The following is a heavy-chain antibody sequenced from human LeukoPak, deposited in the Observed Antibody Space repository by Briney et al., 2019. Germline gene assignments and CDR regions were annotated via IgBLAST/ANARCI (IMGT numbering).Heavy chain of an antibody. J-gene: IGHJ4*02. D-gene: IGHD3-22*01. CDR3: ARQPGPVYYYDSSGYYYEDY. V-gene: IGHV3-23*01. CDR2: ISGSGGST. CDR1: GFTFSSYV. Sequence: PGGSLRLSCAASGFTFSSYVMSWVRQAPGKGLEWVSAISGSGGSTYYADSVKGRFTISRDNSKNTLYLQMNSLRAEDTAVYYCARQPGPVYYYDSSGYYYEDYWGQGTLVTVPS.